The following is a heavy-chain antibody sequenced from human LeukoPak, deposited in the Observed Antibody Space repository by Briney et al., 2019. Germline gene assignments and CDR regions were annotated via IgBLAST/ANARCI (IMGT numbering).Heavy chain of an antibody. V-gene: IGHV3-48*03. D-gene: IGHD3-10*01. J-gene: IGHJ6*02. Sequence: PGGSLRLSCAASGFTFSSYEMNWVRQAPGKGLEWVSYISSSGSTIYYADSVKGRFTISRDNAKNSLYLQMNSLRAEDTAVYYCAREDRITGGMDVWGQGTTVTVSS. CDR1: GFTFSSYE. CDR2: ISSSGSTI. CDR3: AREDRITGGMDV.